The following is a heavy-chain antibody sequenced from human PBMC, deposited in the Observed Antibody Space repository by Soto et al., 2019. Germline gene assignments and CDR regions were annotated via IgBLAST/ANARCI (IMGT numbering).Heavy chain of an antibody. J-gene: IGHJ4*02. CDR3: SRDYSNGWRAFDY. CDR2: TNPSGGRP. CDR1: GYTFTDHY. V-gene: IGHV1-46*01. D-gene: IGHD6-19*01. Sequence: QVQLVQSGAGVREPGASVKVSCTTSGYTFTDHYLHWVRQAPGQGLEWMGITNPSGGRPTYAQKFQGRVTMTSDTSNRTVYMELSSLTSEDTAVYYCSRDYSNGWRAFDYRGQGTLVTVSS.